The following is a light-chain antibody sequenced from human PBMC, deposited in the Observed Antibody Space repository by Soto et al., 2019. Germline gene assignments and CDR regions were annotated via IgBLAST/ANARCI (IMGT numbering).Light chain of an antibody. Sequence: QSVLTQPPSGSGAPGQRVTISCTGSSSNIGAGYDVHWYQQLPGTAHKLLIYGNSNRPSGVPDRFSGSKSGTSASLAITGLQAEDEADSYCQSYDSSLSGSVVFGGGTQLTVL. CDR1: SSNIGAGYD. CDR2: GNS. V-gene: IGLV1-40*01. J-gene: IGLJ2*01. CDR3: QSYDSSLSGSVV.